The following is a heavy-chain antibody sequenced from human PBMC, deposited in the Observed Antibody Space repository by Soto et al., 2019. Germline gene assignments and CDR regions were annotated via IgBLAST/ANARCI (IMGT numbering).Heavy chain of an antibody. Sequence: AAVKVSCKASGYTFTSYGISWVRQAPGQGLEWMGWISAYNGNTNYAQKLQGRVTMTTDTSTSTAYMELRSLRSNDTAVYYWERAFFAFWSGRWGDSNYNGRDVWGQGXTVTV. CDR1: GYTFTSYG. D-gene: IGHD3-3*01. CDR2: ISAYNGNT. V-gene: IGHV1-18*04. J-gene: IGHJ6*02. CDR3: ERAFFAFWSGRWGDSNYNGRDV.